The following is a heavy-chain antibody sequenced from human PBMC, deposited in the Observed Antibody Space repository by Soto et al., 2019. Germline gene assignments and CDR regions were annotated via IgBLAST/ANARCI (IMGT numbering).Heavy chain of an antibody. CDR1: GGSISSSSYY. CDR3: ARHAKSVTIFGVVTDTNWFDP. J-gene: IGHJ5*02. V-gene: IGHV4-39*01. CDR2: IYYSGST. D-gene: IGHD3-3*01. Sequence: QLQLQESGPGLVKPSETLSLTCTVSGGSISSSSYYWGWIRQPPGKGLEWIGSIYYSGSTYYNPSLKSRVTISVDTSKNQFSLKLSSVTAADTAVYYCARHAKSVTIFGVVTDTNWFDPWGQGTLVTVSS.